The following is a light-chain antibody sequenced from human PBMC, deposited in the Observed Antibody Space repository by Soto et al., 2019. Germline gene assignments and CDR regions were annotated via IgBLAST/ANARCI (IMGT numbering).Light chain of an antibody. CDR2: AAS. CDR3: QQSHSIPYI. V-gene: IGKV1-39*01. Sequence: DIKMTQSPSSLSASVGDRVTITCRASQTISTYLNSYQQKPGKAPNLLIYAASSLQSGVPSRFSGSGSGPDFTLTISSLQPEDFATYFCQQSHSIPYIFGQGTKLQLK. J-gene: IGKJ2*01. CDR1: QTISTY.